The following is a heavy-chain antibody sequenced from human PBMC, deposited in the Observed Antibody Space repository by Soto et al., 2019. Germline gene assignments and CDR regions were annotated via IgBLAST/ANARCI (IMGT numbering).Heavy chain of an antibody. D-gene: IGHD3-3*01. CDR3: ARERRIFGVVSSYYFDY. V-gene: IGHV4-31*03. Sequence: SETLSLTCTVSGGSIGSGGYYWSWIRQHPGKGLEWIGYIYYSGSTYYNPSLKSRVTISVDTSKNQFSLKLSSVTAADTAVYYCARERRIFGVVSSYYFDYWGQGTLVTVSS. J-gene: IGHJ4*02. CDR1: GGSIGSGGYY. CDR2: IYYSGST.